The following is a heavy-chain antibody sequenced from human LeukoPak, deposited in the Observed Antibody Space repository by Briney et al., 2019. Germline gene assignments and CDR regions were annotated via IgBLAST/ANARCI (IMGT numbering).Heavy chain of an antibody. D-gene: IGHD3-3*01. V-gene: IGHV1-69*13. J-gene: IGHJ4*02. CDR2: IIPIFGTA. CDR1: GGTFSSYA. CDR3: AASGDYYDYWSGYYSLFGY. Sequence: SVKVSCKASGGTFSSYAISWVRQAPGQGLEWMGGIIPIFGTANYAQKFQGRVTITADESTSTAYMELSSLRSEDTAVYYCAASGDYYDYWSGYYSLFGYWGQGTLVTVSS.